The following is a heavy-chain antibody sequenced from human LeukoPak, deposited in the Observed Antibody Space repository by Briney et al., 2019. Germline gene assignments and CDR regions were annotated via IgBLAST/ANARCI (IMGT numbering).Heavy chain of an antibody. Sequence: GGSLRLSCAASGFTFSSYSMKWVRPAPGKGLEWVSSISSSSSYIYYADSVKGRFTISRDNAKNSLYLQMNSLRPEDTAVYYCARDSRSEYYYGSWSSDWFDPWGQGTLVTVSS. J-gene: IGHJ5*02. CDR2: ISSSSSYI. CDR3: ARDSRSEYYYGSWSSDWFDP. CDR1: GFTFSSYS. D-gene: IGHD3-10*01. V-gene: IGHV3-21*01.